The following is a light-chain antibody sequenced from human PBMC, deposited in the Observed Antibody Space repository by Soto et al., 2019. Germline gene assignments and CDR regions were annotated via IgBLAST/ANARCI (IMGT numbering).Light chain of an antibody. Sequence: EIVLTQSPGTLSLSPGERATLSCRASQSVSSSYLAWYQQKPGHAPRLLIYGASSRATGIPDRFSGSGSGKDFTLTISRLEPEDFEVYYCQQYGSSPLYTFGQGTKLEIK. J-gene: IGKJ2*01. CDR3: QQYGSSPLYT. CDR1: QSVSSSY. CDR2: GAS. V-gene: IGKV3-20*01.